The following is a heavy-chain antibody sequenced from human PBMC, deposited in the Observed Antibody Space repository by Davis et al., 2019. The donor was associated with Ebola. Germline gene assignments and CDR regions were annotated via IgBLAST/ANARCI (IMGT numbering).Heavy chain of an antibody. Sequence: GESLKIPCSASGFTFSAHTMHWVLQAPGKGLEYVSVISSSGKTYYADSVKGRFTISRDNSQNNVYLQMTSLRVEDTAVYYCVKEGTTTIWVDSDNWGQGTLVTVAS. CDR3: VKEGTTTIWVDSDN. V-gene: IGHV3-64D*08. CDR2: ISSSGKT. D-gene: IGHD1-26*01. J-gene: IGHJ4*02. CDR1: GFTFSAHT.